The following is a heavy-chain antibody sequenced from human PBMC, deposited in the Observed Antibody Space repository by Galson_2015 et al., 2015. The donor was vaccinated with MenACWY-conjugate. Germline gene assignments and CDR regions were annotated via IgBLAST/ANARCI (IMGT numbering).Heavy chain of an antibody. CDR3: ARDWGGTYLYYFDY. CDR1: GHTFTSYG. J-gene: IGHJ4*02. V-gene: IGHV1-18*04. CDR2: INAGSGDT. Sequence: QSGAEVKKPGASVKVSCKASGHTFTSYGISWVRQAPGQGLEWMGWINAGSGDTKYAQKFQDRVTITRDASASTAYMELSSLTSEDTAVYFCARDWGGTYLYYFDYWGQGTLVTVSS. D-gene: IGHD1-26*01.